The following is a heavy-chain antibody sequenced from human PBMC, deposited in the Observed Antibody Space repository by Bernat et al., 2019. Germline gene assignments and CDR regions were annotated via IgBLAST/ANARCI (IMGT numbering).Heavy chain of an antibody. CDR3: ARGKGSNYLDAFDI. J-gene: IGHJ3*02. CDR2: IWNDGSNK. CDR1: GFTFSDYG. V-gene: IGHV3-33*01. Sequence: QVQQVESGGGVVQPGTSLRLSCAASGFTFSDYGMHWVRQVPGKGLEWVAVIWNDGSNKNYAESVKGRFTMSRDNSKNTLYLQMNSLRAEDTAVYYCARGKGSNYLDAFDIWGQGTMVTVSS. D-gene: IGHD6-13*01.